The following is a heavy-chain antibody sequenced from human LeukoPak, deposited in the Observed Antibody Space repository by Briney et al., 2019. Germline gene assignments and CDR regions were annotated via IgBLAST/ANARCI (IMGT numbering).Heavy chain of an antibody. CDR2: ISSSGSTI. CDR3: ARERTLVGAIIDY. V-gene: IGHV3-48*03. J-gene: IGHJ4*02. Sequence: GGSLRLSCAASGFTFSSFEMNWVRQAPGKGLQWVSYISSSGSTIYYADSVKGRFTISRDNAKNSLYLQMNSLRAEDTAVYYCARERTLVGAIIDYWGQGTLVTVSS. D-gene: IGHD1-26*01. CDR1: GFTFSSFE.